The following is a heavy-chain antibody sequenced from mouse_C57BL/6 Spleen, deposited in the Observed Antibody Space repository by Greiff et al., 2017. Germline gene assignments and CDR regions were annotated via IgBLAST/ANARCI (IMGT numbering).Heavy chain of an antibody. CDR1: GYTFTSYW. Sequence: QVQLQQPGAELVKPGASVKLSCKASGYTFTSYWMQWVKQRPGQGLEWIGEIDPSDSYTNYNQKFKGKATLTVDTSSSTAYMPLSSLTSEDSAVYYCARWNGSSYAMDYWGQGTSVTVSS. D-gene: IGHD1-1*01. CDR2: IDPSDSYT. CDR3: ARWNGSSYAMDY. V-gene: IGHV1-50*01. J-gene: IGHJ4*01.